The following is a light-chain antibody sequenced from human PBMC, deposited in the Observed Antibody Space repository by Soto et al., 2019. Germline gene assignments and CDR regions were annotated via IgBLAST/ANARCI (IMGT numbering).Light chain of an antibody. CDR1: SSDVGAYIF. V-gene: IGLV2-8*01. Sequence: SVLTQPPSASWSPGQSVTISCTGTSSDVGAYIFVSWYQQHPGKAPKLMVYDVNRRPPGVPDRFFGSKSGNTASLTVSGLQAEDEADYYCVSFAGGTYVFGTGTKVTVL. J-gene: IGLJ1*01. CDR2: DVN. CDR3: VSFAGGTYV.